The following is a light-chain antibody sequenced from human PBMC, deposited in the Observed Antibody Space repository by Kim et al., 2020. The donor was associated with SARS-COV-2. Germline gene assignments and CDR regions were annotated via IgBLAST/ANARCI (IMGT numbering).Light chain of an antibody. CDR2: DAS. CDR1: LSISSS. J-gene: IGKJ4*01. Sequence: EIVLTQSPATLSLSPGERATLSCRASLSISSSLAWYQQRPGQAPRLLIYDASNRAAGIPARFTGSGSGTDFTLTISSLEPEDFAVYYWQQRTNWLFGGATKVDIK. CDR3: QQRTNWL. V-gene: IGKV3-11*01.